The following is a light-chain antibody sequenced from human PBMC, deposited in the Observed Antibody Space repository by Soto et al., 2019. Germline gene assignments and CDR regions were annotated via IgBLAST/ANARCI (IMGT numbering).Light chain of an antibody. CDR2: RDY. J-gene: IGLJ1*01. CDR1: NIGGKN. V-gene: IGLV3-9*01. CDR3: QVWDSRSYV. Sequence: SYELTQPLSVSVALGQTARITCGGNNIGGKNVHWYQQKPGQAPVLVIYRDYNRPSGIPERFSGSNSGNTATLTISRAQAGDEADYYCQVWDSRSYVFGPGTKVTVL.